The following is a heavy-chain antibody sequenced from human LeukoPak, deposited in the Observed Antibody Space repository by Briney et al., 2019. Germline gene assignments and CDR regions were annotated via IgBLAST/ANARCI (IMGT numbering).Heavy chain of an antibody. CDR1: GVSIRGDTYY. J-gene: IGHJ6*03. CDR3: ARLWDSTGLYFYYYMDV. D-gene: IGHD6-19*01. Sequence: PSETLSLTCTVSGVSIRGDTYYWGWIRQPPGKGLEWIGNYHIGNTYYNPSLKSRVTISEDTSKNQLSLRVNSVTAADTAVYYCARLWDSTGLYFYYYMDVWGEGTTVTVSS. CDR2: YHIGNT. V-gene: IGHV4-39*01.